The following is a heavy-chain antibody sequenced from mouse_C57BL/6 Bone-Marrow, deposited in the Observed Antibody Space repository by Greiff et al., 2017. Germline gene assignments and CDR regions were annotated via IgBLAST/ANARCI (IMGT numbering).Heavy chain of an antibody. CDR3: TKGNYYGKYYYAMEY. D-gene: IGHD1-1*01. J-gene: IGHJ4*01. V-gene: IGHV14-4*01. Sequence: VQLKESGAELVRPGASVKLSCTASGFNIKDDYMHWVKQRPEQGLEWIGWIDPENGDTEYASKFQGKATITADTSSNTAYLQLSSLTSEDTAVYYCTKGNYYGKYYYAMEYWGQGTSVTVSS. CDR2: IDPENGDT. CDR1: GFNIKDDY.